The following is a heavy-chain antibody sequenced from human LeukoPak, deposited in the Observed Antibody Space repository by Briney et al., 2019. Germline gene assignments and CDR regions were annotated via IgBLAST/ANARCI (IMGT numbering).Heavy chain of an antibody. CDR1: GGSISSSNW. CDR3: AREMAPLLSTPHAFDI. J-gene: IGHJ3*02. V-gene: IGHV4-4*02. CDR2: IYHSGST. Sequence: SETLSLTCAVSGGSISSSNWWSWVRQPPGKGLEWIGEIYHSGSTNYNPSLKSRVTISVDKSKNQFSLKLSSVTAADTAVYYCAREMAPLLSTPHAFDIWGQGTMVTVSS. D-gene: IGHD2-8*01.